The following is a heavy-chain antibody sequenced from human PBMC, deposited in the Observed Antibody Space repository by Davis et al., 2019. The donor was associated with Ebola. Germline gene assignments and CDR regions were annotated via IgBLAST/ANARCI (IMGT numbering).Heavy chain of an antibody. CDR1: GDSVSSNSAA. J-gene: IGHJ6*03. CDR3: ARESPLVGAITYGYYYYYMDV. CDR2: TYYRSKWYN. Sequence: HSQTLSLTCAISGDSVSSNSAAWNWIRQSPSRGLEWLGRTYYRSKWYNDYAVSVKSRITINPDTSKNQFSLQLNSVTPEDTAVYYCARESPLVGAITYGYYYYYMDVWGKGTTVTVSS. V-gene: IGHV6-1*01. D-gene: IGHD1-26*01.